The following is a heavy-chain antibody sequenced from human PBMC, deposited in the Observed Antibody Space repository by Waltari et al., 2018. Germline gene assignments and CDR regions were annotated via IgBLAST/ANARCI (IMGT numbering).Heavy chain of an antibody. J-gene: IGHJ4*02. CDR1: GFTFSSYW. CDR3: ARAYSATYPLRY. V-gene: IGHV3-7*01. Sequence: EVQAVESGGGLVQPGGSLRLSCAASGFTFSSYWMTWVRQAPGKGLEWVASIKQDGSERYYVDSVKGRFTISRDNAKHSLYLEMNSLRAEDTAVYYCARAYSATYPLRYWGQGTLVTVSS. D-gene: IGHD1-26*01. CDR2: IKQDGSER.